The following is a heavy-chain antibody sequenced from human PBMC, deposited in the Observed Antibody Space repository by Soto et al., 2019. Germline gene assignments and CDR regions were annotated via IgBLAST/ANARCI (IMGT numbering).Heavy chain of an antibody. J-gene: IGHJ4*02. CDR1: GYTFTSYA. D-gene: IGHD6-6*01. CDR2: RSVYNDNT. V-gene: IGHV1-18*01. CDR3: ARTEYSSETSFDY. Sequence: GASVKVSCKTSGYTFTSYAISWVRQAPGQGLEWMGWRSVYNDNTYYAQHLQGRVTVTTDTSTDTAYMELRSLRSDDTAVYYCARTEYSSETSFDYWGQGTLVTVSS.